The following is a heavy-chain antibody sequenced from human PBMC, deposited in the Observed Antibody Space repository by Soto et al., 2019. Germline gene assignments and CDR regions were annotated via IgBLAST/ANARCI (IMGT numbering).Heavy chain of an antibody. V-gene: IGHV3-23*01. CDR1: GFTFSSYA. CDR2: ISGSGGST. Sequence: GGSLRLSCAASGFTFSSYAMSWVRQAPGKGLEWVSAISGSGGSTYYADSVKGRFTISRDNSKNTLYLQMNSLRAEDTAVYYVAKDPGFGFLGGTGCRAPPLYLASWGKGTLVTVSS. D-gene: IGHD2-2*01. CDR3: AKDPGFGFLGGTGCRAPPLYLAS. J-gene: IGHJ4*02.